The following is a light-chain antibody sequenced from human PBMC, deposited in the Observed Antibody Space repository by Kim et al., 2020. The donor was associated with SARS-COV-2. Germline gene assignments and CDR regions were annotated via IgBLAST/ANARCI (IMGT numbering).Light chain of an antibody. J-gene: IGKJ4*01. V-gene: IGKV3-20*01. CDR1: QSVSSRH. CDR2: TTS. CDR3: QQYLSSPFT. Sequence: APWGRATISCRTSQSVSSRHLAWYQQKPGQAPRLLMYTTSTRATGIPDRFSGSGSGTDFTLTIDRLEPEDFAVYFCQQYLSSPFTFGGGTKVDIK.